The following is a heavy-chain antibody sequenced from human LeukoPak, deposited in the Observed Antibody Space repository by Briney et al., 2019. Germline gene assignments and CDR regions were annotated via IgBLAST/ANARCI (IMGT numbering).Heavy chain of an antibody. D-gene: IGHD1-26*01. CDR1: GGAISSYY. J-gene: IGHJ4*02. CDR3: ARENVVGAIFDY. CDR2: IYYSGGT. V-gene: IGHV4-59*01. Sequence: SETLSLTCTVSGGAISSYYWRWIRQSPGKGLEWVGYIYYSGGTNYNPSLKSRVNISVNTSKTQFSLKLSSVTAADTAVYYCARENVVGAIFDYWGQGTLVTVSS.